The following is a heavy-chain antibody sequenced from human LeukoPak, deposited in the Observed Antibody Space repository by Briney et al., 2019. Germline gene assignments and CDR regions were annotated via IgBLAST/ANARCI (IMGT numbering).Heavy chain of an antibody. V-gene: IGHV3-30-3*01. CDR2: ISYDGSNK. CDR1: GFTFSSYA. Sequence: GGSLRLSCAASGFTFSSYAMHWVRQAPGKGLEWVAVISYDGSNKYYADSVKGRFTISRDNSKNTLYLQMNSLRAEDTAVYYCVVWGYCSSTSCPYDRYYSDYWGQGTLVTVSS. J-gene: IGHJ4*02. D-gene: IGHD2-2*01. CDR3: VVWGYCSSTSCPYDRYYSDY.